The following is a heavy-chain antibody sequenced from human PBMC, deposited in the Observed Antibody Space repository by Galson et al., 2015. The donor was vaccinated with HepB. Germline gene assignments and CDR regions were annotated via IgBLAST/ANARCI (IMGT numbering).Heavy chain of an antibody. J-gene: IGHJ6*03. V-gene: IGHV1-69*13. Sequence: SVKVSCKASGGTFSSCAISWVRQAPGQGLEWMGGIIPIFGTANYAQKFQGRVTITADESTSTAYMELSSLRSEDTAVYYCARVRYAPGNYYYMDVWGKGTTVTVSS. CDR2: IIPIFGTA. D-gene: IGHD1-1*01. CDR1: GGTFSSCA. CDR3: ARVRYAPGNYYYMDV.